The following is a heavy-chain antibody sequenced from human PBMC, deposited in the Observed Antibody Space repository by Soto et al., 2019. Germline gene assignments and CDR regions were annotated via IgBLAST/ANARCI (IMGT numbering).Heavy chain of an antibody. D-gene: IGHD3-10*01. CDR1: GYIFTTYS. V-gene: IGHV1-18*01. J-gene: IGHJ5*02. CDR2: ISASNGNT. Sequence: QVQLVQSGTEVKKPGASVKVSCKASGYIFTTYSIAWVRQAPGQGLEWMGWISASNGNTNYAQKFQGRVTMTTDTSTNTAYMELGSLRSDDTAVYFWAREAFGVHVSWFDPWGQGTLVPVSS. CDR3: AREAFGVHVSWFDP.